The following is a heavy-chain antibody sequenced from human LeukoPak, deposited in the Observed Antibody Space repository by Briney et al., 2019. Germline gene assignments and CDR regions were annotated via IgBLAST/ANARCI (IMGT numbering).Heavy chain of an antibody. J-gene: IGHJ1*01. CDR3: ARAGYSMDTEYFQH. V-gene: IGHV3-7*04. CDR1: GFTFSNYW. D-gene: IGHD5-18*01. Sequence: GGSLRLSCTATGFTFSNYWMSWVRQTPEKGLEWVANIKQDGSETVYVDSVKGRFTISRDNAKSSLYPQMNSLRAEDTAVYYCARAGYSMDTEYFQHWGQGTLVTVSS. CDR2: IKQDGSET.